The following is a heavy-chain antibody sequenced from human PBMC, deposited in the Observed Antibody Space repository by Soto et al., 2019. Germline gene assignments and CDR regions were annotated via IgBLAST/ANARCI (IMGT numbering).Heavy chain of an antibody. V-gene: IGHV3-21*01. J-gene: IGHJ6*02. CDR1: GFTFSSYI. Sequence: GGSLRLSCAASGFTFSSYIMNWVRQAPGKGLEWVSSISSSSSYIYYADPVKGRFTISRDNAKNSLYLQMNSLRAEDTAVYYCARDFDSPIHQVLYPNLSYGMDVWGQGTMVTVSS. D-gene: IGHD2-2*02. CDR3: ARDFDSPIHQVLYPNLSYGMDV. CDR2: ISSSSSYI.